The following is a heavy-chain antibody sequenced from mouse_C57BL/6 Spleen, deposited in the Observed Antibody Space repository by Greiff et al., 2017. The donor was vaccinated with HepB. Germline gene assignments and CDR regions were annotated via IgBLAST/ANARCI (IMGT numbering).Heavy chain of an antibody. D-gene: IGHD1-1*01. CDR2: IDPETGGT. CDR3: TRGILRYYFDY. J-gene: IGHJ2*01. Sequence: SGAELVRPGASVTLSCKASGYTFTDYEMHWVKQTPVHGLEWIGAIDPETGGTAYNQKFKGKAILTADKSSSTAYMELRSLTSEDSAVYYCTRGILRYYFDYWGQGTTLTVSS. V-gene: IGHV1-15*01. CDR1: GYTFTDYE.